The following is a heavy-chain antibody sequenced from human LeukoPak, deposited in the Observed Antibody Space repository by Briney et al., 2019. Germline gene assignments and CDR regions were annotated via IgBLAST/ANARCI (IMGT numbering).Heavy chain of an antibody. J-gene: IGHJ4*02. V-gene: IGHV1-3*01. CDR3: ARLSGGSFDY. CDR2: INADDGNT. D-gene: IGHD6-19*01. Sequence: ASVKVSCKTSGYTFTTYAIHWVRQAPGQRLEWMGLINADDGNTRYSQRFQGRVTITADESTSTAYMELSSLRSEDTAVYYCARLSGGSFDYWGQGTLVTVSS. CDR1: GYTFTTYA.